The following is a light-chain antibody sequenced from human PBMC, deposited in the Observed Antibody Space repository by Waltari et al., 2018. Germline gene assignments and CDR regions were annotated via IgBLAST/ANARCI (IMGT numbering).Light chain of an antibody. CDR2: KDS. CDR3: YAATDNNRV. J-gene: IGLJ3*02. CDR1: VLGRKY. V-gene: IGLV3-27*01. Sequence: SYELTQPSSVSVSPGQTARITCSGDVLGRKYARWFQQKPGQAPVLVIYKDSERPSGIPEPFSVSSSWPTVTLTINWAQVEDHADYYCYAATDNNRVFGGGTKLIVL.